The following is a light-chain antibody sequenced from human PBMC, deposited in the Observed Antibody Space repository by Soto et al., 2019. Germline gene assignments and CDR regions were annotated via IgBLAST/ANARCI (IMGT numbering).Light chain of an antibody. CDR3: QQCGSFPPLT. CDR2: VAS. CDR1: QNISSNY. J-gene: IGKJ4*01. Sequence: EIVLTQSPGTLSLFPGERATLSCRASQNISSNYFAWYQQKPGRAPRLLISVASSRATGIPARFSDSGSGPDFSLTISRLEPEDFAVYYWQQCGSFPPLTFGGGTKVDIK. V-gene: IGKV3-20*01.